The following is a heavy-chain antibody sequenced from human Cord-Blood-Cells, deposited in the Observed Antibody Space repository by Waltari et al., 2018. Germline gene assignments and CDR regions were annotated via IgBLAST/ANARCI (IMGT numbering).Heavy chain of an antibody. J-gene: IGHJ4*02. Sequence: QVQLVQSGAEVKKPGASVKVSCKASGYTFTSYYMHWVRQAPGQGLEWMGIINPSGGRTTNAKEFQGRVTMTRDTSTSPVYMELSSLRSEDTAVYYCARLHPIAAAGRRGFDYWGQGTLVTVSS. V-gene: IGHV1-46*01. D-gene: IGHD6-13*01. CDR2: INPSGGRT. CDR3: ARLHPIAAAGRRGFDY. CDR1: GYTFTSYY.